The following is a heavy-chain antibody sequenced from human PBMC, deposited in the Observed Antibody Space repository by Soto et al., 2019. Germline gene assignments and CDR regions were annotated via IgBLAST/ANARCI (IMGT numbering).Heavy chain of an antibody. D-gene: IGHD1-20*01. Sequence: SVPTLVNPTETLTLTCTFSGFSLTSPGMCVSWIRQPPGKALEWLALIERDDDDKYYSTSLKTRLTISKDTRKNQVVLTMANMDPAETGTYDCARYIRGPPKFNGMDVWGQGTTVTVSS. CDR2: IERDDDDK. CDR1: GFSLTSPGMC. V-gene: IGHV2-70*01. CDR3: ARYIRGPPKFNGMDV. J-gene: IGHJ6*02.